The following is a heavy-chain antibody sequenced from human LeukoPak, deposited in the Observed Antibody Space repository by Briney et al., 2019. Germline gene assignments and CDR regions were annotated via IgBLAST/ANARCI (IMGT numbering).Heavy chain of an antibody. CDR3: ARIGSSSPYFDY. D-gene: IGHD6-6*01. V-gene: IGHV4-30-2*01. Sequence: PSETLSLTCTVSGGSISSGGHYWSWIRQPPGKGLEWIGYIYHSGSTYYNPSLKSRVTISVDRSKNQFSLKLSSVTAADTAVYYCARIGSSSPYFDYWGQGTLVTVSS. J-gene: IGHJ4*02. CDR2: IYHSGST. CDR1: GGSISSGGHY.